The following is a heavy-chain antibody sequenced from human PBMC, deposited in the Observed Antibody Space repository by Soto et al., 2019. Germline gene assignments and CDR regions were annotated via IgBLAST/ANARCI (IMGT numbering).Heavy chain of an antibody. CDR2: IYSGGST. CDR1: GFTVSSNY. Sequence: EVQLVETGGGLIQPGGSLRLSCAASGFTVSSNYMSWVRQAPGKGLEWVSVIYSGGSTYYADSVRGRFTISRDNSKNTLYLQMKSLRAEDTAVYYCARDPPATRYVMDVWGQGTTVTVSS. CDR3: ARDPPATRYVMDV. V-gene: IGHV3-53*02. J-gene: IGHJ6*02.